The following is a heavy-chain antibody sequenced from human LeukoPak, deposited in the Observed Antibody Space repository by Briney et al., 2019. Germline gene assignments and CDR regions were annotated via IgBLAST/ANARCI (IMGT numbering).Heavy chain of an antibody. CDR3: ARDLSPNCGGDCYSPADGMDV. Sequence: GGSLRLSCAASGFTFSSYAMSWVRQAPGRGLEWVSAISGSGGSTYYADSVKGRFTISRDNSKNTLYLQMNSLRAEDTAVYYCARDLSPNCGGDCYSPADGMDVWGQGTTVTVSS. CDR2: ISGSGGST. D-gene: IGHD2-21*02. J-gene: IGHJ6*02. CDR1: GFTFSSYA. V-gene: IGHV3-23*01.